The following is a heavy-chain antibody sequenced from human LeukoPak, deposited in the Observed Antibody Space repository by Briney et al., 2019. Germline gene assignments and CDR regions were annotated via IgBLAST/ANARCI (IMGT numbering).Heavy chain of an antibody. CDR3: ARRRPPNADAFDF. J-gene: IGHJ3*01. CDR1: GGSFSGYY. Sequence: SETLSLTCAVYGGSFSGYYWSWIRQPPGKGLEWIGEINHSGSTNYNPSLKSRVTISVDTSKNQFSLKLSSVTAADTAVYYCARRRPPNADAFDFWGQATMVTVSS. CDR2: INHSGST. V-gene: IGHV4-34*01. D-gene: IGHD1-1*01.